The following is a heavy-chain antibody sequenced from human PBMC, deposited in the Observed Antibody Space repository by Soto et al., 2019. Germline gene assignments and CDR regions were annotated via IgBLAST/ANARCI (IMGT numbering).Heavy chain of an antibody. CDR3: AKEVNTIFGVVPNPLPYYYYGMDV. J-gene: IGHJ6*02. V-gene: IGHV3-30*18. Sequence: GGSLRLSCAASGFTFSSYGMHWVRQAPGKGLEWVAVISYDGSNKYYADSVKGRFTISRDNSKNTLYLQMNSLRAEDTAVYYCAKEVNTIFGVVPNPLPYYYYGMDVWGQGTTVTVSS. D-gene: IGHD3-3*01. CDR2: ISYDGSNK. CDR1: GFTFSSYG.